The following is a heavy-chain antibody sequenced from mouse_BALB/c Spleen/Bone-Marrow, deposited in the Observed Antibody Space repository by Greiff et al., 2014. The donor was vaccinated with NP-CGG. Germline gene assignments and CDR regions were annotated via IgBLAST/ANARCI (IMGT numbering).Heavy chain of an antibody. CDR2: IYPGNVNT. D-gene: IGHD4-1*01. CDR3: AREANWNFDY. V-gene: IGHV1S56*01. CDR1: GYTFTSYY. Sequence: VKLQESGPELVKPGASVRISCKAAGYTFTSYYIHWVKQRPGQGLEWIGWIYPGNVNTKYNEKFKGKATLTADKSSSTAYFLLSSLTSEDSAVYFCAREANWNFDYWGQGTTLTVS. J-gene: IGHJ2*01.